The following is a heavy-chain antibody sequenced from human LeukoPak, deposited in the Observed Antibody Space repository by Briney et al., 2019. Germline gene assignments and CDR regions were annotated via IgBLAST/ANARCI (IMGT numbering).Heavy chain of an antibody. J-gene: IGHJ3*01. CDR3: ARPAYTAAYDL. D-gene: IGHD3-16*01. CDR2: MKGDGSEK. CDR1: GFTFSSYS. Sequence: GGSLRLSCAASGFTFSSYSMNWVRQAPGKGLEWVANMKGDGSEKHYVDSVKGRFTISRDNARNSLYLQMNSLRPEDSAVYYCARPAYTAAYDLWGQGTLVTVSS. V-gene: IGHV3-7*01.